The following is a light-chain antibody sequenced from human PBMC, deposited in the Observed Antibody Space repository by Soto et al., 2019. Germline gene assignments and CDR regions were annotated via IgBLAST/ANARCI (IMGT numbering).Light chain of an antibody. J-gene: IGKJ1*01. CDR1: QTVSSTY. Sequence: IVLTQSPGTLSLSPGETATHSCRASQTVSSTYLAWYQHKPGRAPRLLIDGASSRAAGIPDRFSGSGSGTDFTLTISRLEPEDLAVYYCQQYDYLVTLGQGTKVDIK. V-gene: IGKV3-20*01. CDR2: GAS. CDR3: QQYDYLVT.